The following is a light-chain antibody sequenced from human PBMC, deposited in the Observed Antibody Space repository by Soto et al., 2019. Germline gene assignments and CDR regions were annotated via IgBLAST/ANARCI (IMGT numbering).Light chain of an antibody. CDR2: DVS. CDR1: QSIGDS. Sequence: MTRDSSTGCSSRGDRVSISGGASQSIGDSLAWYQQKPGKAPYLLGSDVSSLERGVPSRFSGSGSGTEFTLTIGSMQPHDFAVYYGQQYQHWPTITFGQGTRLEIK. CDR3: QQYQHWPTIT. J-gene: IGKJ5*01. V-gene: IGKV1-5*01.